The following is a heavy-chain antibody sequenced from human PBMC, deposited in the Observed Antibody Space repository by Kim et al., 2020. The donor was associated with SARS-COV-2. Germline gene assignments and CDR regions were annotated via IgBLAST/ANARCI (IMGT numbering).Heavy chain of an antibody. J-gene: IGHJ4*02. CDR2: ST. Sequence: STYYADSVKGRFTISRDNSQNTLYLQMNSLRVYDTAVYYCAKGATGSFDYWGQGSRVTVSS. D-gene: IGHD1-1*01. V-gene: IGHV3-23*05. CDR3: AKGATGSFDY.